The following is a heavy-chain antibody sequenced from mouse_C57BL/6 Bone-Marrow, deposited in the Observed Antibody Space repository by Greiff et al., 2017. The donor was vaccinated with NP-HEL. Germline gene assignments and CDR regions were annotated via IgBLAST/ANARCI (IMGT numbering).Heavy chain of an antibody. CDR1: GYTFTSYW. J-gene: IGHJ3*01. D-gene: IGHD2-3*01. CDR2: IHPNSGSS. CDR3: ARSRGWLLLSQAWFAY. Sequence: QVQLQQPGAELVKPGASVKLSCKASGYTFTSYWMHWVKQRPGQGLEWIGMIHPNSGSSNYNEKFKSKATLTVDKSSSTAYMQLSSLTSEDSAVYDCARSRGWLLLSQAWFAYWGQGTLVTVAA. V-gene: IGHV1-64*01.